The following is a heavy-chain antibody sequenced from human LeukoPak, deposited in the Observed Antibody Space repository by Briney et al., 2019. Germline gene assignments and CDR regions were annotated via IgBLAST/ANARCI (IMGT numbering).Heavy chain of an antibody. D-gene: IGHD3-22*01. J-gene: IGHJ4*02. Sequence: GGSLRLSCVASGFTFHDYGIHWVRQAPGKGLEWVSGISWNSRSIGYADSVKGRFTFSRDNAKNSLYLQMISLRVEDTAFYYCAKDSSSGYYRHLDYWGQGIQVTVSS. CDR2: ISWNSRSI. CDR3: AKDSSSGYYRHLDY. V-gene: IGHV3-9*01. CDR1: GFTFHDYG.